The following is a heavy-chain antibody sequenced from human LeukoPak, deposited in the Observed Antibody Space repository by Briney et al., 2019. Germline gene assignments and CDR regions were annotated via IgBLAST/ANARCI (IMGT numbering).Heavy chain of an antibody. Sequence: GGSLRLSCAASGFIFRTYGMHWVRQTPGKGLEWVAVIWSNGINKYYTDSVKGRFITSRDNSENTLSLQMNDLRVEDTAVYYCVKERAPFDAFDIWGQGTVVTVS. CDR3: VKERAPFDAFDI. J-gene: IGHJ3*02. CDR1: GFIFRTYG. V-gene: IGHV3-33*06. CDR2: IWSNGINK.